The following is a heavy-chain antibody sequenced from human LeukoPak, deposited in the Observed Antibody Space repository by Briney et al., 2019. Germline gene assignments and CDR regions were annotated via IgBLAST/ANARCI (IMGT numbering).Heavy chain of an antibody. CDR2: ISAYNGNT. CDR1: GYTFTSYG. Sequence: ASVKVSCKASGYTFTSYGISWVRQAPGQGLEWMGWISAYNGNTNYAQKLQGRVTMTTDTSTSTAYMELRSLRSDDTAVYYCARSAYYDFWSGYYGSGDFDYWGQGTLVTVSS. CDR3: ARSAYYDFWSGYYGSGDFDY. J-gene: IGHJ4*02. D-gene: IGHD3-3*01. V-gene: IGHV1-18*01.